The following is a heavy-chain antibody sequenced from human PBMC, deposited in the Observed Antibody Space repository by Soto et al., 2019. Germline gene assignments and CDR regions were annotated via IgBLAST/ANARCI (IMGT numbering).Heavy chain of an antibody. D-gene: IGHD2-15*01. CDR3: ARAGTGYCSGGSCPTTNDY. J-gene: IGHJ4*02. Sequence: PGGSLRLSCAASGFTLSNYNMNWVRQAPGKGLEWVSSISTSGTYINYADSVNGRFTISRDTAKNSLYLQMTSLRAEDTAVYYCARAGTGYCSGGSCPTTNDYWGQGTLVTVSS. CDR1: GFTLSNYN. CDR2: ISTSGTYI. V-gene: IGHV3-21*06.